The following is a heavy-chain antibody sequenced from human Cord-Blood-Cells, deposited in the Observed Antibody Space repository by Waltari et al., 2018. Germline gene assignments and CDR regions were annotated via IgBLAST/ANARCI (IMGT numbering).Heavy chain of an antibody. Sequence: QVQLQESGPGLVKPSETLSLTCTVSGGSISSYYWSWIRQPPGKGLEWIGYIYYRGSTNYNPSLESRVTISVDTSKNQFSLKLSSVTAADTAVYYCARDRAYYGSGSYYFDIWGQGTMVTVSS. J-gene: IGHJ3*02. CDR3: ARDRAYYGSGSYYFDI. V-gene: IGHV4-59*01. CDR2: IYYRGST. D-gene: IGHD3-10*01. CDR1: GGSISSYY.